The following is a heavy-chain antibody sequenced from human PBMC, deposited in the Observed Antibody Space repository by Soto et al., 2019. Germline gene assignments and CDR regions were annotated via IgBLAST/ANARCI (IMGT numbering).Heavy chain of an antibody. D-gene: IGHD6-19*01. CDR3: ARPTSRWLVRGAFDI. CDR2: IYYTGST. V-gene: IGHV4-59*08. Sequence: QVQLQESGPGLVKPSETLSLTCTVSGGSISSYYWSWIRQPPGKGLEWIGYIYYTGSTNYNPSLKSRVTIXXHXSXXQFALKLSSVTAADTAVYYCARPTSRWLVRGAFDIWGQGTMVTVSS. J-gene: IGHJ3*02. CDR1: GGSISSYY.